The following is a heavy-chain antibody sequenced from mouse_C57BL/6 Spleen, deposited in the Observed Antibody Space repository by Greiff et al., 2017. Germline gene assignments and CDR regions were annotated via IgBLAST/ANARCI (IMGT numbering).Heavy chain of an antibody. CDR2: INYDGSST. J-gene: IGHJ4*01. D-gene: IGHD1-1*01. Sequence: EVQVVESEGGLVQPGSSMKLSCTASGFTFSDYYMAWVRQVPEKGLEWVANINYDGSSTYYLDSLKSRFIISRDNAKNSLYLQMSSLKSEDTATYYCARYASYYGSRNYAMDYWGQGTSVTVSS. V-gene: IGHV5-16*01. CDR3: ARYASYYGSRNYAMDY. CDR1: GFTFSDYY.